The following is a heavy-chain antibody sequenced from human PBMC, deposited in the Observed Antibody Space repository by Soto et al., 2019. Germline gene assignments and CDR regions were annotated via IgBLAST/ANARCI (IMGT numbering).Heavy chain of an antibody. CDR3: ARLREGRITMVRWFDP. CDR1: GYSFTSYW. D-gene: IGHD3-10*01. Sequence: EVQLVQSGAEVKKPGESLKISCKGSGYSFTSYWIGWVRQMPGKGLEWMGIIYPGDSDTRYSPSFQGQVTISADKSISTAYLQWSSLKASDTAMYYCARLREGRITMVRWFDPWGQGTLVTVSS. CDR2: IYPGDSDT. J-gene: IGHJ5*02. V-gene: IGHV5-51*01.